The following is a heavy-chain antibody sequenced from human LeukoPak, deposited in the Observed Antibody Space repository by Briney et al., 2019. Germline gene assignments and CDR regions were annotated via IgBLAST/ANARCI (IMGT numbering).Heavy chain of an antibody. CDR1: GVSFSDYY. CDR2: INHSGST. CDR3: ARLKDYYDSSGYRAYAFDI. V-gene: IGHV4-34*01. Sequence: PSETLSLTCAVYGVSFSDYYWSWIRQPPGKGLEWIGEINHSGSTNYNPSLKSRVTILVDTSKNQFSLKLSSVTAADTAVYYCARLKDYYDSSGYRAYAFDIWGQGTMVTVSS. J-gene: IGHJ3*02. D-gene: IGHD3-22*01.